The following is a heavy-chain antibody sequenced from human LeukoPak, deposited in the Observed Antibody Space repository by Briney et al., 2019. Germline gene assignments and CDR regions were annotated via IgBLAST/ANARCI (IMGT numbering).Heavy chain of an antibody. D-gene: IGHD1-1*01. CDR1: GDNVSSNSAT. Sequence: SQTLPLTCAISGDNVSSNSATWNWIRQSPSRGLEWLGRTYYRSKWCNDYAVSVKSRITINPDTSKNQFSLQLNSATPEDTAVYYCARGRNWNRDGLDIWGQGTMVTVSS. CDR3: ARGRNWNRDGLDI. V-gene: IGHV6-1*01. CDR2: TYYRSKWCN. J-gene: IGHJ3*02.